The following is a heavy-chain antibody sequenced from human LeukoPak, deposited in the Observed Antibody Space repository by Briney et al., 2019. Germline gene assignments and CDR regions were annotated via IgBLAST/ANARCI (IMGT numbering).Heavy chain of an antibody. Sequence: SETLSLTCTVSGGSISSYYWSWIRQPPGKGLEWIGYIYYSGSTNYNPSLKSRVTISVDTYKNQFSLKLSSVTAADTAVYYCARRDTSSWYKDDAFDIWGQGTMVTVSS. D-gene: IGHD6-13*01. CDR3: ARRDTSSWYKDDAFDI. J-gene: IGHJ3*02. CDR2: IYYSGST. V-gene: IGHV4-59*08. CDR1: GGSISSYY.